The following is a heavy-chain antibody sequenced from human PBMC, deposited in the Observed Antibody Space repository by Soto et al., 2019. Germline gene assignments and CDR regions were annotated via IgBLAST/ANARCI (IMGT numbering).Heavy chain of an antibody. CDR1: GFTFSSYI. CDR3: AREEYYYDSSGPRGWFDP. D-gene: IGHD3-22*01. V-gene: IGHV3-48*02. Sequence: GGSLRLSCAASGFTFSSYIMNWVRQAPGKGLEWVSYISSSSSTIYYADSVKGRFTISRDNAKNSLYLQMNSLRDEDTAVYYCAREEYYYDSSGPRGWFDPWGQGTLVTVSS. CDR2: ISSSSSTI. J-gene: IGHJ5*02.